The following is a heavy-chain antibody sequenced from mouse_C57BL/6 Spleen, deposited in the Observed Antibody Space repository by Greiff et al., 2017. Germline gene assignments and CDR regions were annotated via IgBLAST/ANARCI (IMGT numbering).Heavy chain of an antibody. V-gene: IGHV3-8*01. D-gene: IGHD2-4*01. CDR2: ISYSGST. CDR3: ARKGDYDGRRDGYYFDY. Sequence: VQLQQSGPGLAKPSQTLSLTCSVTGYSITSDYWNWIRKFPGNKLEYMGYISYSGSTYYNPSLKSRISITRDTSKNQYYLQLNSVTTEDTATYYCARKGDYDGRRDGYYFDYWGQGTTLTVSS. J-gene: IGHJ2*01. CDR1: GYSITSDY.